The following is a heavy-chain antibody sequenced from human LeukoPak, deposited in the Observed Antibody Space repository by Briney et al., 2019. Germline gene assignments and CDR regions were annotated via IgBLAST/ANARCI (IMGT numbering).Heavy chain of an antibody. CDR1: GGSISSGGYY. D-gene: IGHD2-2*02. Sequence: SETLSLTCTVSGGSISSGGYYWSWIRQHPGKGLEWIGYIYYSGSTYYNLSLKSRVTISVDTSKNQFSLKLSSVTAADTAVYYCARKSAIPGFYYYGMDVWGQGTTVTVSS. CDR2: IYYSGST. J-gene: IGHJ6*02. CDR3: ARKSAIPGFYYYGMDV. V-gene: IGHV4-31*03.